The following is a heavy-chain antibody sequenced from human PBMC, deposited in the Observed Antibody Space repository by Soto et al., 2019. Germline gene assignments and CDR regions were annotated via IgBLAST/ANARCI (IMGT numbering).Heavy chain of an antibody. V-gene: IGHV3-53*01. CDR2: IYSGGST. J-gene: IGHJ4*02. Sequence: GGSLRLSCAASGFTVSSNYMSWVRQAPGKGLEWVSVIYSGGSTYYADSVKGRFTISRDNSKNTLYLQMNSLRAEDTAVYYCARIQTYYYDGSGAADYWGQGTLVTVSS. CDR3: ARIQTYYYDGSGAADY. D-gene: IGHD3-22*01. CDR1: GFTVSSNY.